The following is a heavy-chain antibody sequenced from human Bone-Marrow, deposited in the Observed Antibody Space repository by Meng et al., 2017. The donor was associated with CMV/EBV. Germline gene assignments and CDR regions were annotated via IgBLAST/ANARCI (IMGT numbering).Heavy chain of an antibody. V-gene: IGHV4-34*01. D-gene: IGHD2-8*01. Sequence: SETLSLTCAVYGGSFSGYYWSWVRQPPGKGLEWIGEINHSGSTNYNPSLKSRVTISVDTSKNQFSLKLSSVTAADTAVYYCARGMGSYYFDYWGQGTLVTVSS. CDR1: GGSFSGYY. CDR3: ARGMGSYYFDY. J-gene: IGHJ4*02. CDR2: INHSGST.